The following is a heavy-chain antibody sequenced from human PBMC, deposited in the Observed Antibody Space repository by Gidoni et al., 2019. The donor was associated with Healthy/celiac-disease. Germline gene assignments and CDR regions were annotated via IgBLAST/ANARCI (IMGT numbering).Heavy chain of an antibody. CDR1: GGSFSGYY. D-gene: IGHD1-26*01. Sequence: QVQLPQWGAGLLKPSETLSLTCAVYGGSFSGYYWSWIRQPPGKGLEWIGEINHSGSTNYNPSLKSRVTISVDTSKNQFSLKLSSVTAADTAVYYCARSLLLPGNDAFDIWGQGTMVTVSS. CDR2: INHSGST. J-gene: IGHJ3*02. CDR3: ARSLLLPGNDAFDI. V-gene: IGHV4-34*01.